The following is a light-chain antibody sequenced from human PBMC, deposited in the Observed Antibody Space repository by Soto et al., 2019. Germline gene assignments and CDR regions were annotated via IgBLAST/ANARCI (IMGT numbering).Light chain of an antibody. Sequence: EIVLTQSPGTLSLSPGERATLSCRTSQSVSSSSLAWYQQKPGQAPRLLIYGASSRATGIPDRFSGGGSGTDFTLTISRLEPEDSAVYYCQDYGSSRTFGQGTKVEIK. CDR3: QDYGSSRT. V-gene: IGKV3-20*01. J-gene: IGKJ1*01. CDR2: GAS. CDR1: QSVSSSS.